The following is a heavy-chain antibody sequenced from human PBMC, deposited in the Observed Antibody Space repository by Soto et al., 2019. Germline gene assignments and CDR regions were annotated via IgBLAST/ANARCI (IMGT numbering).Heavy chain of an antibody. CDR3: ARVGYYYDSSGQDPDDAFDI. D-gene: IGHD3-22*01. V-gene: IGHV3-74*01. Sequence: GGSLRLSCAASGFTFSSYWMHWVRQAPGKGLVWVSRINSDGSSTSYADSVKGRFTISRDNAKNTLYLQMNSLRAEDTAVYYCARVGYYYDSSGQDPDDAFDIWGQGTMLTVSS. CDR2: INSDGSST. J-gene: IGHJ3*02. CDR1: GFTFSSYW.